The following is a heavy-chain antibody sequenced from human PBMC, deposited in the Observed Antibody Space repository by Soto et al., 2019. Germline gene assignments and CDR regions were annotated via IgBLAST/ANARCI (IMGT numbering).Heavy chain of an antibody. J-gene: IGHJ6*02. D-gene: IGHD3-16*01. CDR2: IRSKAYGGTT. CDR1: GFTFGDYA. Sequence: GGSLRLSCTASGFTFGDYAMSWVRQAPGKGLEWVGFIRSKAYGGTTEYAASVKGRFTISRDDSKSIAYLQMNSLKTEDTAVYYCTGGLSYYYGTDVWGQGTTVTVSS. V-gene: IGHV3-49*04. CDR3: TGGLSYYYGTDV.